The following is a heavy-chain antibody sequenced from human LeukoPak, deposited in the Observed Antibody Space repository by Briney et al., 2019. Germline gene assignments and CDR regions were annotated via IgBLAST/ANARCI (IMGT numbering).Heavy chain of an antibody. CDR2: IYHSGNT. CDR1: GYSISSGFY. D-gene: IGHD3-3*01. CDR3: ARDPRGLRFLEWNNWFDP. Sequence: KASETLSLTCSVSGYSISSGFYWGWIRQPPGKGLEWIGNIYHSGNTYYNPSLKSRVTISVDTSKSQFSLKLSSVTAADTAVYYCARDPRGLRFLEWNNWFDPWGQGTLVTVSS. V-gene: IGHV4-38-2*02. J-gene: IGHJ5*02.